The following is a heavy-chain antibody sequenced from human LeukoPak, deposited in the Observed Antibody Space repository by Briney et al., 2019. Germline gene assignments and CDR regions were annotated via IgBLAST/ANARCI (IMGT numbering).Heavy chain of an antibody. D-gene: IGHD3-10*01. Sequence: SETLSLTCTVSGGSISSGGYYWSWIRQHPGKGLEWIGYIYYSGSTYYNPSLKSRVTISVDTSKNQFSLKLSSVTAADTAVYYCARTFSPGGYYGSGNWGIVDHWGQGTLVTVSS. CDR3: ARTFSPGGYYGSGNWGIVDH. V-gene: IGHV4-31*03. CDR1: GGSISSGGYY. CDR2: IYYSGST. J-gene: IGHJ4*02.